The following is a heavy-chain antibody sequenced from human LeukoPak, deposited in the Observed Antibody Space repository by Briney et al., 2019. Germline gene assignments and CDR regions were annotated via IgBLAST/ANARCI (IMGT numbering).Heavy chain of an antibody. V-gene: IGHV3-23*01. D-gene: IGHD1-26*01. CDR2: ISGSGGST. J-gene: IGHJ3*02. CDR3: AKRLEWELLIGRTQDDAFDI. Sequence: GGSLRLSCAASGFTFNTYGMSWVRQAPGKGLEWVSAISGSGGSTYYADSVKGRFTISRDNSKNTLYLQMNSLRAEDTAVYYCAKRLEWELLIGRTQDDAFDIWGQGTMVTVSS. CDR1: GFTFNTYG.